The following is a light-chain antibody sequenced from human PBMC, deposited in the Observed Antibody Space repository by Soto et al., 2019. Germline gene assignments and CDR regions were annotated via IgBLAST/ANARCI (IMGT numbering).Light chain of an antibody. CDR1: NSDVGSYNL. V-gene: IGLV2-23*02. CDR2: EVT. J-gene: IGLJ1*01. CDR3: FSYAGDSVYV. Sequence: PASVSGSPRQSITISCTGTNSDVGSYNLVSWFQQHPGKAPKPVIYEVTKRPSGVSDRFSGSKSGNTASLTISGLQAEDEADYYCFSYAGDSVYVFGTGTKVTVL.